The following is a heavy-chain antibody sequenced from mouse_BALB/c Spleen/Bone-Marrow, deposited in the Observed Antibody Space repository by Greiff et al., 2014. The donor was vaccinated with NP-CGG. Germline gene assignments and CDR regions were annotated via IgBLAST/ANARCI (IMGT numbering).Heavy chain of an antibody. J-gene: IGHJ3*01. D-gene: IGHD2-12*01. CDR3: ARPNTTPFDY. Sequence: SGPELVKPGASVRIPCKASGYTFTDYHMDWVKQSHGKSLAWIGDIDPNNGTTIYNRNFKGKATLTVDKSSSTAYMELRSLTSEDTAVYYCARPNTTPFDYWGQGTLVTVSS. V-gene: IGHV1-18*01. CDR1: GYTFTDYH. CDR2: IDPNNGTT.